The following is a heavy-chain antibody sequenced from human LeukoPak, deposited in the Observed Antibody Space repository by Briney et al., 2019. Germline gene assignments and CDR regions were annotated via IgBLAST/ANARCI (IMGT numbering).Heavy chain of an antibody. CDR1: GFTFDDYT. CDR2: ISGNSGSI. D-gene: IGHD2-21*01. J-gene: IGHJ3*02. CDR3: AKDIGRFPHALDI. V-gene: IGHV3-9*01. Sequence: GGSLRLSCAASGFTFDDYTMHWVRQAPGKGLEWVSGISGNSGSIGYADSVKGRFTISRDNAKNSLYLQMNSLRAEDTALYYCAKDIGRFPHALDIWGQGTMVTVSS.